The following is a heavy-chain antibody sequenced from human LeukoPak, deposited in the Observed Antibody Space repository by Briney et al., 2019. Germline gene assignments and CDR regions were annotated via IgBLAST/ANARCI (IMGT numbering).Heavy chain of an antibody. Sequence: SETLSLTCAVYGGSFSGYYWSWIRQPPGKGLEWIGEINHSGSTNYNPSLKSRVTISVDTSKNQFSLKLSSVTAADTAVYYCARAGGYGLIDYWGQGTMVTVSS. J-gene: IGHJ4*02. V-gene: IGHV4-34*01. CDR3: ARAGGYGLIDY. CDR1: GGSFSGYY. D-gene: IGHD5-18*01. CDR2: INHSGST.